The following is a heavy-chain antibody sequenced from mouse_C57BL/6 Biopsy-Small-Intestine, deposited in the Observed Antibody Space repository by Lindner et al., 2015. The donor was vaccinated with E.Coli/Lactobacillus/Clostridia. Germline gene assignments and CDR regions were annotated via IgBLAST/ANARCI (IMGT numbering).Heavy chain of an antibody. V-gene: IGHV1-84*02. J-gene: IGHJ4*01. CDR1: GYTFSDYG. Sequence: SVKVSCKTSGYTFSDYGFDWVRQAPGQGLEWMGWISVYTGNTNYAQNFQGRVTVTTETSTRTAYMELTSLRSDDTAVYYCALLDPFHQINYWGQGTLVIVSS. CDR3: ALLDPFHQINY. CDR2: ISVYTGNT.